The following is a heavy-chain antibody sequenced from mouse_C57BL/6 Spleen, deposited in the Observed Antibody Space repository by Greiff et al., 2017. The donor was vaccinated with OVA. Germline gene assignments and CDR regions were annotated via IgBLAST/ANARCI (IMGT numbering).Heavy chain of an antibody. CDR2: IFPGSGST. J-gene: IGHJ3*01. CDR1: GYTFTDYY. CDR3: ARTAYYYGSSYWFAY. V-gene: IGHV1-75*01. Sequence: VQLVESGPELVKPGASVKISCKASGYTFTDYYINWVKQRPGQGLEWIGWIFPGSGSTYYNEKFKGKATLTVDKSSSTAYMLLSSLTSEDSAVYFCARTAYYYGSSYWFAYWGQGTLVTVSA. D-gene: IGHD1-1*01.